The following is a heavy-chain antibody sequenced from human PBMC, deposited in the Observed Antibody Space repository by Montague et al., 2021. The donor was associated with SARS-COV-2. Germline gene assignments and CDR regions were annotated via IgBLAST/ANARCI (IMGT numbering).Heavy chain of an antibody. CDR2: ISHSGTT. CDR3: ARRPGRVWGLDV. J-gene: IGHJ6*02. V-gene: IGHV4-34*01. Sequence: SETLSLTCAAYGASFSGYYWSFIRQTPGKGLEWLGEISHSGTTKYNPSLKSRFTISADTSKNQFSLTLTSVTAADTAVYFCARRPGRVWGLDVWGHGTTVTVSS. CDR1: GASFSGYY. D-gene: IGHD3-10*01.